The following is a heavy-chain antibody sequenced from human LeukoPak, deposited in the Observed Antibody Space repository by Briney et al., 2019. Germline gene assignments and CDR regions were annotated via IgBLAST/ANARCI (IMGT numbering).Heavy chain of an antibody. D-gene: IGHD2-2*01. CDR1: GFSLRTSRGG. V-gene: IGHV2-5*02. CDR3: AHRYCTTTSCYPYFYYYMDV. Sequence: SGPTLVHPTRPRTLTCTFSGFSLRTSRGGGAWIRQPPGKALERLALIHWDDDKRYSPSLKSRLTITKDTSKNQVVLTMTNMDPVDTATYYCAHRYCTTTSCYPYFYYYMDVWGKGTTVTVSS. CDR2: IHWDDDK. J-gene: IGHJ6*03.